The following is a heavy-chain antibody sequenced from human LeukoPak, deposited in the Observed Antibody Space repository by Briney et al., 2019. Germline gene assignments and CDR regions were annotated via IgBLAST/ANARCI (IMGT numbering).Heavy chain of an antibody. CDR3: ASHYSSSDY. CDR1: GGSFSGYY. D-gene: IGHD6-6*01. CDR2: INHSGST. Sequence: SETLSLTCAVYGGSFSGYYWSWIRQPPGKGLEWIGEINHSGSTNYNPSLKSRVTISVDTSKNQFSLKLSSVTAADTAVYYCASHYSSSDYWGQGTLVTVSS. J-gene: IGHJ4*02. V-gene: IGHV4-34*01.